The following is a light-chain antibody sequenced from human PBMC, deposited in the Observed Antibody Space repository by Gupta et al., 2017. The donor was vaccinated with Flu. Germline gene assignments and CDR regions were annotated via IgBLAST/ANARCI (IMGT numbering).Light chain of an antibody. V-gene: IGKV1-39*01. J-gene: IGKJ4*01. Sequence: DIQMTQAPSSLSASVVDRVTITCRASQSISSYLNWYQQKPGKAPKLLIYAASSLQSGVPSRFSGSGSGTDFTLTISSLQPEDFATYDGQQSYSTPRLTFGGGTKVEIK. CDR3: QQSYSTPRLT. CDR2: AAS. CDR1: QSISSY.